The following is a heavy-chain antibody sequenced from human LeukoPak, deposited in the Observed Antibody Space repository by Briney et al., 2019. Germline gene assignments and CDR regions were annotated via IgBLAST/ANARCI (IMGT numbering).Heavy chain of an antibody. D-gene: IGHD2-21*01. CDR2: IYSTGST. CDR3: ARGGGWPQTLWY. CDR1: GGSISSYY. Sequence: SETLSLTCTVSGGSISSYYWSWIRQPAGKGLEWIGRIYSTGSTNYNPSLKSRVTMSVDTSKNQFSLRLRSVTAADTAVYYCARGGGWPQTLWYWGQGTLVTVSS. J-gene: IGHJ4*02. V-gene: IGHV4-4*07.